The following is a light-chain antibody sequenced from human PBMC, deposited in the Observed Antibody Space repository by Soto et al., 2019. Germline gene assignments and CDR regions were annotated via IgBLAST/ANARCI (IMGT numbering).Light chain of an antibody. CDR3: SSFTSSTTRV. V-gene: IGLV2-14*01. CDR1: SSDVGGYDY. CDR2: DVS. Sequence: QSALTQPASVSGSPGQSITISCTGSSSDVGGYDYVSWYQQYPGKAPKLMIYDVSNRPSGVSNRFSGSKSGNTASLTFSGLQADDEADYYCSSFTSSTTRVFGTGTKVTVL. J-gene: IGLJ1*01.